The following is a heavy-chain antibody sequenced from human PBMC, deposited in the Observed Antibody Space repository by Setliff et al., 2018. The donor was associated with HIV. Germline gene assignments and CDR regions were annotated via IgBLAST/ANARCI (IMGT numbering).Heavy chain of an antibody. CDR3: ARAPRGVGSSSHFDY. CDR1: GYPFSNYD. Sequence: GASVKVSCKASGYPFSNYDSNWVRQATGQGLEWMGWMNPNSGNTGFAQKFQGRVTTTRNTAISTAYMQLSSLRSEDTAVYFCARAPRGVGSSSHFDYWGRGTLVTVSS. CDR2: MNPNSGNT. V-gene: IGHV1-8*02. J-gene: IGHJ4*02. D-gene: IGHD2-2*01.